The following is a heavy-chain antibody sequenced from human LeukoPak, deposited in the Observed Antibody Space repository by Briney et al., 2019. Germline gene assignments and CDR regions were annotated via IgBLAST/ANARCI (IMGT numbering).Heavy chain of an antibody. CDR3: ARALTYYRYFGDYYYYYMDV. CDR1: GYTFTGYY. Sequence: ASVKVSCKASGYTFTGYYMHWVRQAPGQGLEWMGWISAYNGNTNYAQKLQGRVTMTTDTSTSTAYMELRSLRSDDTAVYYCARALTYYRYFGDYYYYYMDVWGKGTTVTISS. V-gene: IGHV1-18*04. D-gene: IGHD3-10*01. J-gene: IGHJ6*03. CDR2: ISAYNGNT.